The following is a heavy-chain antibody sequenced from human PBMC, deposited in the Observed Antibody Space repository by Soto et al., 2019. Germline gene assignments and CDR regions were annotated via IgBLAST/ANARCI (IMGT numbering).Heavy chain of an antibody. J-gene: IGHJ6*03. V-gene: IGHV1-18*01. D-gene: IGHD2-2*01. Sequence: GASVKVSCKASGHTFTSYGISWVRQAPGQGLEWMGWISAYNGNTNYAQKLQGRVTMTTDTSTSTAYMELRSLRSDDTAVYYCARTPVYLYCSSTSCPLDFYYYYYMDVWGKGTTVTVSS. CDR3: ARTPVYLYCSSTSCPLDFYYYYYMDV. CDR1: GHTFTSYG. CDR2: ISAYNGNT.